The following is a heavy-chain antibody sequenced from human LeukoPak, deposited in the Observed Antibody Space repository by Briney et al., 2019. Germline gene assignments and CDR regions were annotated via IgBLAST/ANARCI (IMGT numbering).Heavy chain of an antibody. CDR1: GYTFTSHH. CDR2: INPNSGGT. J-gene: IGHJ4*02. D-gene: IGHD2-15*01. CDR3: ASRPDQHLLYYFDY. V-gene: IGHV1-2*02. Sequence: ASVKVSCKASGYTFTSHHINWVRQAAGQGLEWMGWINPNSGGTKYAQKFQGRVTMTSDASISTAYMELSSLRSDDTAVYYCASRPDQHLLYYFDYWGQGALVTVSS.